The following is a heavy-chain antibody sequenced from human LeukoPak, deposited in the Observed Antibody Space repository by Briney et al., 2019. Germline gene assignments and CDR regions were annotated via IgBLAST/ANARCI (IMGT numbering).Heavy chain of an antibody. Sequence: SETLSLTCAVYGGSFSGYYWSWIRQPPGKGLEWIGEINHSGSTNYNPSLKSRVTISVDTSNTQFSLKLSSVPAADTAVYYCARRAARGWFDPWGQGTLVTVSS. J-gene: IGHJ5*02. CDR1: GGSFSGYY. V-gene: IGHV4-34*01. CDR3: ARRAARGWFDP. CDR2: INHSGST. D-gene: IGHD6-6*01.